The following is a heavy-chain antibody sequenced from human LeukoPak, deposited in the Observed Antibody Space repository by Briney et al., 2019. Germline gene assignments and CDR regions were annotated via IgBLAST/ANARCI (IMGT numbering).Heavy chain of an antibody. CDR2: INPSGGST. J-gene: IGHJ6*02. Sequence: ASVKVSCKASGYTITSYYMHWVRQAPGQGLEWMGIINPSGGSTSYAQKFQGRVTMTRDTSTSTVYMELSSLRSEDTAVYYCARGEGITMVRELGGMDVWGQGTTVTVSS. CDR3: ARGEGITMVRELGGMDV. V-gene: IGHV1-46*01. D-gene: IGHD3-10*01. CDR1: GYTITSYY.